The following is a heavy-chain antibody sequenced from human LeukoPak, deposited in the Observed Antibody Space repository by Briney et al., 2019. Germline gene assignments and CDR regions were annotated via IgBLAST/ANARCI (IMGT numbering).Heavy chain of an antibody. CDR1: GGSISSSTYY. V-gene: IGHV4-39*07. D-gene: IGHD3-3*01. Sequence: SETLSLTCTASGGSISSSTYYWGWIRQPPGKGLEWIGTIYYSGSTYYNPSLKSRVTISIDTSKNQFSLKLTSVTAADTAVYYCAREFENTIFAVVSRWLDPWGQGVLVTVSS. J-gene: IGHJ5*02. CDR2: IYYSGST. CDR3: AREFENTIFAVVSRWLDP.